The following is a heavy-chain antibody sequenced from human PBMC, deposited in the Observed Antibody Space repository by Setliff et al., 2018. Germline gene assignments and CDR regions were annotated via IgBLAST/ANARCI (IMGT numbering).Heavy chain of an antibody. CDR2: INXXXXXX. J-gene: IGHJ4*01. CDR1: GYSLSNYV. D-gene: IGHD4-17*01. CDR3: ARADHLVTTTFDY. Sequence: ASVKVSCKASGYSLSNYVMNWVRQAPGQGLEWMGWINXXXXXXXXAXXXXGRFAFSLDTSDSATYLDISNLKAEDTATYYCARADHLVTTTFDYWGQGTLVTVSS. V-gene: IGHV7-4-1*02.